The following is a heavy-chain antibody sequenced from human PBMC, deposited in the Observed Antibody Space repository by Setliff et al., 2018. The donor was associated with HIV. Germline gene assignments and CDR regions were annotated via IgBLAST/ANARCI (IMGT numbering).Heavy chain of an antibody. CDR2: ISGSGGHT. Sequence: TGGSLRLSCAVSGFTFSNYAMNWVRQAPGKGLEWVSGISGSGGHTYYAESVKGRFTISRDKSKNTLYLQMNSLRAEDTAVYYCARVPPQVPGVAFDIWGQGTMVTVSS. J-gene: IGHJ3*02. V-gene: IGHV3-23*01. CDR3: ARVPPQVPGVAFDI. D-gene: IGHD3-10*01. CDR1: GFTFSNYA.